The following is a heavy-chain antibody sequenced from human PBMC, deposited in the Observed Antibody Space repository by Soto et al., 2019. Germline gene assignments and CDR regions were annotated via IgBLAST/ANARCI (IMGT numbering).Heavy chain of an antibody. CDR1: GFTFSSYA. Sequence: PGGSLRLSCAASGFTFSSYAMSWVRQAPGKGLEWVSAISGSGGSTYYADSVKGRFTISRDNSNNTLYLQMNSLGAEATAVYYCAKVQRTFYDILTGSPHYYYYGMDVWGQGTTVTVSS. J-gene: IGHJ6*02. V-gene: IGHV3-23*01. CDR3: AKVQRTFYDILTGSPHYYYYGMDV. CDR2: ISGSGGST. D-gene: IGHD3-9*01.